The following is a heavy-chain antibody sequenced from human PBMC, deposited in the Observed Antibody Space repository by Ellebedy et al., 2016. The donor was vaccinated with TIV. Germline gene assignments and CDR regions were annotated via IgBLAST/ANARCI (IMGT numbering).Heavy chain of an antibody. J-gene: IGHJ6*02. CDR3: ALGYCTTTSCTGYFYAMDV. CDR1: GYAFTGYY. Sequence: AASVTVSCKASGYAFTGYYIHWVRQPPEQGPEWMGWINPDSGGTKYAQRFPGRVTVTRDTSISTAYMELSRLTSDDTAIYYCALGYCTTTSCTGYFYAMDVWGQGTTVTVSS. CDR2: INPDSGGT. D-gene: IGHD2-2*01. V-gene: IGHV1-2*02.